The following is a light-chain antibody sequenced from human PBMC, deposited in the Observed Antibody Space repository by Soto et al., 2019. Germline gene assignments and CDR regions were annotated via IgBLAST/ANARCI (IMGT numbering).Light chain of an antibody. CDR2: DIN. V-gene: IGLV2-14*01. CDR1: SSDVGNYIF. J-gene: IGLJ1*01. Sequence: SALAQPASVSGSPGQSITISCTGTSSDVGNYIFVSWYRQHPGKAPKLMIYDINSRPSGVSNRFSGSKSGNTASLTISGLQAEDEADYYCVSYTTSASYVFGTGTKVTVL. CDR3: VSYTTSASYV.